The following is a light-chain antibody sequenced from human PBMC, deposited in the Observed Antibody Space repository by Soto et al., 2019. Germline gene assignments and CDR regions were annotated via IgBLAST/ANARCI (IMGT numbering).Light chain of an antibody. V-gene: IGKV3-20*01. CDR2: GAS. J-gene: IGKJ2*01. Sequence: EIVLTQSPGTLSMSPGERATLSCRASQSLTNNYLAWFQQKPGQAPRLLIYGASNRPTDIPDRFSGSGSGTDFSLTISSLQPEDVATYYCQQSYSTPPYTFGQGTKLEIK. CDR1: QSLTNNY. CDR3: QQSYSTPPYT.